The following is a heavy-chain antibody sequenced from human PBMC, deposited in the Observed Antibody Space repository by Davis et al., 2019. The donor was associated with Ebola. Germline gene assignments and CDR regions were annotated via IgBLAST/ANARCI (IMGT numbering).Heavy chain of an antibody. V-gene: IGHV4-59*08. J-gene: IGHJ4*02. Sequence: MPSETLSLTCTVSGGSISSYSWSWIRQPPGKGLEWIGEINHSGSTNYNPSLKSRVTISVDTSKNQFSLKLRSVTAADTAVYYCARQRRDGYSDFDYWGLGSLVTVSS. CDR3: ARQRRDGYSDFDY. CDR1: GGSISSYS. CDR2: INHSGST. D-gene: IGHD5-24*01.